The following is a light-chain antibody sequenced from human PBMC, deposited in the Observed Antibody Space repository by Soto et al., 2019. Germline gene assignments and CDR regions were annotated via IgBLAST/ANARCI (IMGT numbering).Light chain of an antibody. CDR3: LQYHNWPLT. V-gene: IGKV3-15*01. CDR1: HTVSSS. Sequence: EIVMTQSPATLSVSPGERATLSCRASHTVSSSLAWYQQKPGQAPRLFIYGASTGATDIPARFSGSGSGTDFSLTISSLQSEDFAVYYCLQYHNWPLTFGGGTKVEIK. J-gene: IGKJ4*01. CDR2: GAS.